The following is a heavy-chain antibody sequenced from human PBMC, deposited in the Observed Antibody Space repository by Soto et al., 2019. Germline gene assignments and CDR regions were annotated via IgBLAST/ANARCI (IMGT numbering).Heavy chain of an antibody. CDR1: GFTFSSYG. CDR2: ISYDGSNK. Sequence: QVQLVESGGGVVQPGRSLRLSCAASGFTFSSYGMHWVRQAPGKGLEWVAVISYDGSNKYYADSVKGRFTISRDNSKNTXXLQMNSLRAEDTAVYYCAKGPSTVTTYYYYYGMDVWGQGTTVTVSS. CDR3: AKGPSTVTTYYYYYGMDV. V-gene: IGHV3-30*18. D-gene: IGHD4-17*01. J-gene: IGHJ6*02.